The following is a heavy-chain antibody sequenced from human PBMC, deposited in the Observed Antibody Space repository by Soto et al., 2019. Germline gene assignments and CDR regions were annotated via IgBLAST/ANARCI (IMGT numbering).Heavy chain of an antibody. V-gene: IGHV3-48*02. D-gene: IGHD2-15*01. CDR1: GFTFSSYS. J-gene: IGHJ6*02. CDR2: ISSSSSTI. Sequence: EVQLVESGGGLVQPGGSLRLSCAASGFTFSSYSMNWVRQAPGKGLEWVSYISSSSSTIYYADSVKGRFTISRDTAKNSLYLQMNSLRDEDTAVYYCARDRDCSGGSCYYYYGMDVWGQGTTVTVSS. CDR3: ARDRDCSGGSCYYYYGMDV.